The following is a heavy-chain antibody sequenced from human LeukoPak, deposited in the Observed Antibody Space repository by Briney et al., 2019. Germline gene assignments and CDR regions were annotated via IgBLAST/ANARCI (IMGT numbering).Heavy chain of an antibody. CDR3: ARDRSSGY. CDR1: GVSFSGYY. D-gene: IGHD6-19*01. Sequence: PSETLSLTCAVYGVSFSGYYWSWIRQPPGKGLEWIGEINHSGSTNYNPSLKSRVTISVDTSKNQFSLKLSSVTAADTAVYYCARDRSSGYWGQGTLVTVSS. V-gene: IGHV4-34*01. J-gene: IGHJ4*02. CDR2: INHSGST.